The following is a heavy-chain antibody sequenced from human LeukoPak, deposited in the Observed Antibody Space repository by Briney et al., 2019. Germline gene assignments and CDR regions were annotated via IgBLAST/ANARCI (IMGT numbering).Heavy chain of an antibody. V-gene: IGHV3-23*01. J-gene: IGHJ1*01. CDR1: GFTFSSYA. Sequence: PGGSLRLSCAASGFTFSSYAMSWVRQAPGKGLEWVSAISGSGGSTYYADSVKGRFTISRDNSKNTLYLQMSSLRAEDTAVYYCAKDRTYCSGGSCYSEYFQHWGQGTLVTVSS. D-gene: IGHD2-15*01. CDR2: ISGSGGST. CDR3: AKDRTYCSGGSCYSEYFQH.